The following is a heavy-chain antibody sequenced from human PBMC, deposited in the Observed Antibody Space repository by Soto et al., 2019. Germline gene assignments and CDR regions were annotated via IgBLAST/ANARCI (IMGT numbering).Heavy chain of an antibody. CDR1: GESFSDYY. J-gene: IGHJ4*02. Sequence: PSXTLSLTCAVYGESFSDYYWSWIRQPPGKGLEWIGEINHGGSTNYNSSLKSRVTISVDTSKNQFSLKMNSVTAADTAVYYCARTHFQFDYWGQGTLVTVSS. CDR2: INHGGST. V-gene: IGHV4-34*01. D-gene: IGHD3-3*02. CDR3: ARTHFQFDY.